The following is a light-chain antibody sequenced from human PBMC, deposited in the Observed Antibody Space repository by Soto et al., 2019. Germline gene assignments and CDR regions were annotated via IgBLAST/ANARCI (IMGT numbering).Light chain of an antibody. V-gene: IGLV1-44*01. CDR2: SNN. Sequence: QSVLTQPPSASGTPGQRVTISCSGSSSNIVSNTVNWYQQLPGTAPKLLIYSNNQRTSGVPDRYSGSKSGTSASLAISGLQSEDEADYYCAAWDDSLNGVVFGGGTKLTVL. CDR3: AAWDDSLNGVV. J-gene: IGLJ2*01. CDR1: SSNIVSNT.